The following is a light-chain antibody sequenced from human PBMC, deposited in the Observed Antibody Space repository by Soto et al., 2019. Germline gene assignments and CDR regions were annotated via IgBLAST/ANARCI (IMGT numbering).Light chain of an antibody. CDR2: RND. J-gene: IGLJ1*01. V-gene: IGLV1-47*01. CDR3: SAWADSLSGYV. Sequence: QSVLTQAPSASGTPGQRVTISCSGSSFNIGSNYVYWYQQLPGTAPKLVIFRNDQRPSGIPDRISGSKSGTSASLAISGLRSEDEADYYCSAWADSLSGYVFGTGTKVTVL. CDR1: SFNIGSNY.